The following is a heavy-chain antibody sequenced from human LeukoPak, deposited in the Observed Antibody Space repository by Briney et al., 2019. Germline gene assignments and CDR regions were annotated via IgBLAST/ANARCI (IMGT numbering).Heavy chain of an antibody. V-gene: IGHV4-59*08. CDR3: VRHASRGYYYYGMDA. CDR2: IYYSGST. CDR1: GGSISSYY. Sequence: SETLSLTCTVSGGSISSYYWSWIRQPPGKGLEWIGYIYYSGSTNYNPSLKSRVTISVDTSKNQFSLKLSSVTAADTAVYYCVRHASRGYYYYGMDAWGQGPTVSVSS. D-gene: IGHD3-16*01. J-gene: IGHJ6*02.